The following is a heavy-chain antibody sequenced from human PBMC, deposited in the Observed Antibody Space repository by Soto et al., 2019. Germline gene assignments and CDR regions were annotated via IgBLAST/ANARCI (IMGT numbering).Heavy chain of an antibody. CDR3: ARVRGGIWFGELYDY. CDR1: GFTFSDYY. CDR2: ISSSGSTI. D-gene: IGHD3-10*01. V-gene: IGHV3-11*01. J-gene: IGHJ4*02. Sequence: QVQLVESGGGLVKPGGSLRLSCAASGFTFSDYYMSWIRQAPGKGLEWVSYISSSGSTIYYADSVKGRFTNSRDNAKNALYLQNNNLRTEETAVYYCARVRGGIWFGELYDYWGQGTLVTVSS.